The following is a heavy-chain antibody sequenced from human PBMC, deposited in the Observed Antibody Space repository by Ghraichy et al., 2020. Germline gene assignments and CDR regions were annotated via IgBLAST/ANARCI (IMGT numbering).Heavy chain of an antibody. CDR1: GVSVSSGSYY. V-gene: IGHV4-61*01. J-gene: IGHJ5*02. CDR2: IYYSGST. CDR3: ARTYDFPNWFDP. Sequence: SETLSLTCTVSGVSVSSGSYYWSWIRQPPGKGLEWIGNIYYSGSTNYNPSLKSRVTISVDTSKNQFSLKLSSVTAADTAVYYCARTYDFPNWFDPWGQGTLVTVSS. D-gene: IGHD3-3*01.